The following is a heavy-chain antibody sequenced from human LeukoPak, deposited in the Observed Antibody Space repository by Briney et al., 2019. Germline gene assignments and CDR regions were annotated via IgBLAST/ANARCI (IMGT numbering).Heavy chain of an antibody. CDR1: GFTFSSYG. Sequence: RPGGSLRLSCAASGFTFSSYGMSWVRQAPGKGLEWVSAISGSGGSTYYADSVKGRFTISRDNSKNTLYLQMNSLRAEDTAVYYCAKDHGSGSYYPLFDYWGQGTLVTVSS. CDR3: AKDHGSGSYYPLFDY. J-gene: IGHJ4*02. D-gene: IGHD3-10*01. V-gene: IGHV3-23*01. CDR2: ISGSGGST.